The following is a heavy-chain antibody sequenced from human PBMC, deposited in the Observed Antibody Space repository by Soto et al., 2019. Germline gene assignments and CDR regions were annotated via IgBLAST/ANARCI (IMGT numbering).Heavy chain of an antibody. CDR2: IIPMFGTV. CDR3: GREWSFLDAFDI. D-gene: IGHD3-10*01. J-gene: IGHJ3*02. CDR1: GGTFSSYA. Sequence: QVQLVQSGAEVKKPGSSVKVSCKASGGTFSSYAISWVRQAPGQGFEWMGGIIPMFGTVNYTQKFQGRLTITEDASTSTAYMELGSLRSDDTSVYYCGREWSFLDAFDIWGPGTMVSVSS. V-gene: IGHV1-69*01.